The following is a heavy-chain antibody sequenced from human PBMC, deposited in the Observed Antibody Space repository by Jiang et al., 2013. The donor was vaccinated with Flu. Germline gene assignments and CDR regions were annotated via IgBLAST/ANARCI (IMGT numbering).Heavy chain of an antibody. CDR3: AKDIARGRDYASGSNYIDEYFQN. CDR2: ISYDGSNK. Sequence: VQLLESGGGVVQPGRSLRLSCAASGFSFSNYGMHWVRQAPGKGLEWVAVISYDGSNKYYADSVKGRFTVSRDNSKTTLYLQMSSLRAEDTAVYYCAKDIARGRDYASGSNYIDEYFQNWGQGTLVTVSS. V-gene: IGHV3-30*18. CDR1: GFSFSNYG. D-gene: IGHD3-10*01. J-gene: IGHJ1*01.